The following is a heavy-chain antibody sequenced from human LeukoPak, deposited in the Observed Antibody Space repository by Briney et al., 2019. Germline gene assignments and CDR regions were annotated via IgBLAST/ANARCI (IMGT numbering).Heavy chain of an antibody. CDR2: IYHSGSA. D-gene: IGHD6-19*01. J-gene: IGHJ3*02. V-gene: IGHV4-4*02. Sequence: SGTLSLTCTVSRGSISSPKWWTWVRQAPEKGLEWIAEIYHSGSANHNPSLIGRLTISVDKSRNQFSLKLSSVTAADTAVYYCASRSASALDGFDIWGQGTMVTVSS. CDR3: ASRSASALDGFDI. CDR1: RGSISSPKW.